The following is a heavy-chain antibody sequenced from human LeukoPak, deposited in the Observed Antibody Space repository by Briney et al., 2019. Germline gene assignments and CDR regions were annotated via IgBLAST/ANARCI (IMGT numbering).Heavy chain of an antibody. CDR2: ISKDGRTV. V-gene: IGHV3-11*01. CDR3: ARVRGSYSSDY. D-gene: IGHD5-12*01. Sequence: WGSLTLTCTASGFTFSNYYMSWIRQAPGKGLEWVSFISKDGRTVSYADSVKGQFTISRDNSKNSLYLQMNSLTADDTAVYFCARVRGSYSSDYWGQGTLVTVSS. CDR1: GFTFSNYY. J-gene: IGHJ4*02.